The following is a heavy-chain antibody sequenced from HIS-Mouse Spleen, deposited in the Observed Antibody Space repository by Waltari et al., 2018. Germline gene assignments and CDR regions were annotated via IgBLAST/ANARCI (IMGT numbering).Heavy chain of an antibody. CDR2: IYYSGGP. J-gene: IGHJ2*01. V-gene: IGHV4-39*07. Sequence: QLQLQESGPGLVKPSETLSLTCTVSGGSISSSSYYWGWIRQPPGKGLEWIGSIYYSGGPYYNPSLKGRGTIAVATYKTQFSLKLSAVTAADTPVYYCAREIPYSSSWYDWYFDLWGRGTLVTVSS. D-gene: IGHD6-13*01. CDR1: GGSISSSSYY. CDR3: AREIPYSSSWYDWYFDL.